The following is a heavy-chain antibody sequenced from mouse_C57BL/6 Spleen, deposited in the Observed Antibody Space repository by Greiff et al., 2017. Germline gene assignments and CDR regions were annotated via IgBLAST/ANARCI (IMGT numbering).Heavy chain of an antibody. CDR1: GFTITDDY. Sequence: VQLQQSGAELVRPGASVKLSCTASGFTITDDYMHWVKQRPEQGLEWIGWIYPENGDTEYASKFQGKATITADTSSNTAYLQLSSLTSEDSAVYYSTDSNNFDDWGKGTTLTVSS. V-gene: IGHV14-4*01. D-gene: IGHD2-5*01. J-gene: IGHJ2*01. CDR2: IYPENGDT. CDR3: TDSNNFDD.